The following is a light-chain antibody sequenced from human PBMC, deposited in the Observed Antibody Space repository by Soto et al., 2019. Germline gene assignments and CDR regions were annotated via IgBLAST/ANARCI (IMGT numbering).Light chain of an antibody. V-gene: IGLV2-23*01. CDR2: EGT. Sequence: QSALTQPASVSGSPGQSITISCTGSSSDVGTYSVVSWYQQHPGKAPKVLIYEGTKRPSGVSNRFSGSKSGNTASLTISGLQAEDEAAYYCCSHARSSTRVVFGGGTKLTVL. J-gene: IGLJ2*01. CDR3: CSHARSSTRVV. CDR1: SSDVGTYSV.